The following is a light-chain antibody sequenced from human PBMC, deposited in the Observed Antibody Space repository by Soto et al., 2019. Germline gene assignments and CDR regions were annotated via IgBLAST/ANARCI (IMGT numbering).Light chain of an antibody. CDR3: QQYNSYWT. CDR2: DAS. J-gene: IGKJ1*01. CDR1: QSISSW. V-gene: IGKV1-5*01. Sequence: IQMTPSPSTLSASVGDRVTLTCRASQSISSWLAWYQQKPGKAPKLLIYDASSLESGVPSRFSGSGSGTEFTLTISSLQPDDFATYYCQQYNSYWTFGQGTKV.